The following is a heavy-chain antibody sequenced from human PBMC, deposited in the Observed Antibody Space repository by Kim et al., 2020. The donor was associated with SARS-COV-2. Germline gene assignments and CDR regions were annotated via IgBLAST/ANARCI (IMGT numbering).Heavy chain of an antibody. J-gene: IGHJ6*02. Sequence: QGRVTITADKSTSTAYMELSSLRSEDTAVYYCARDGGRGYYYYYYGMDVWGQGTTVTVSS. CDR3: ARDGGRGYYYYYYGMDV. V-gene: IGHV1-69*04. D-gene: IGHD1-26*01.